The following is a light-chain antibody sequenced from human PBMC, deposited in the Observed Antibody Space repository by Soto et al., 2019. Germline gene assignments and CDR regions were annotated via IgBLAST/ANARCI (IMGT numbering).Light chain of an antibody. J-gene: IGKJ2*01. CDR1: QILGRL. V-gene: IGKV1-39*01. Sequence: DIQMTQSPSSLSASVGDRVTITCRACQILGRLFPWYQQKPGEAPKLLLYEKSNLHNGVPSRFSGSGSETNFTLTINSLQPEDFATYYRQQSFGPPYTFGQGTKLEI. CDR2: EKS. CDR3: QQSFGPPYT.